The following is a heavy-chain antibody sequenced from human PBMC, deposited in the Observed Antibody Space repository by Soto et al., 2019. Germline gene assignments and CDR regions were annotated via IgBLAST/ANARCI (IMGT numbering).Heavy chain of an antibody. Sequence: EVQLLESGGGLVQPGGSLRRSCAASGFTFSSYAMSWVRQAPGKGLEWVSTISGSGGSTYYADSVKGRFTISRDNSKTTLYLQVNSLRAEDTAVYYCAKCSPRYSSGLKAYDIDYWGQGTLVTVSS. V-gene: IGHV3-23*01. D-gene: IGHD6-19*01. CDR1: GFTFSSYA. CDR3: AKCSPRYSSGLKAYDIDY. J-gene: IGHJ4*02. CDR2: ISGSGGST.